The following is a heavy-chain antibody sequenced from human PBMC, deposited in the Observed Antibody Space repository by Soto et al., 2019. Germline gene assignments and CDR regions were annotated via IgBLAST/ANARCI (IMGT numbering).Heavy chain of an antibody. CDR3: ARGYYDSNGQSNTFDI. Sequence: SETLSLTCTVSGASISSSYWSWIRQSPGKGLEWIGYVYYSGSTKYNPSLKSRVTISVDTSKNQFSLKVSSVTAADTAVYYCARGYYDSNGQSNTFDIWGQGTMVTVSS. CDR1: GASISSSY. CDR2: VYYSGST. J-gene: IGHJ3*02. V-gene: IGHV4-59*01. D-gene: IGHD3-22*01.